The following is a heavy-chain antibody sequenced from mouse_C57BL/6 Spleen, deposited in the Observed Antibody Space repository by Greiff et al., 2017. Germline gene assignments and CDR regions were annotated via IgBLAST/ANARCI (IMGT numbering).Heavy chain of an antibody. CDR3: ARGFHFITTVVDAMDY. CDR1: GYSFTSYY. Sequence: QVQLQQSGPELVKPGASVKISCKASGYSFTSYYIHWVKQRPGQGLEWIGWIYPGSGNTKYNEKFKGKATLTADTSSSTAYMQLSSLTSEDAAVYYCARGFHFITTVVDAMDYWGQGTSVTVSS. V-gene: IGHV1-66*01. D-gene: IGHD1-1*01. CDR2: IYPGSGNT. J-gene: IGHJ4*01.